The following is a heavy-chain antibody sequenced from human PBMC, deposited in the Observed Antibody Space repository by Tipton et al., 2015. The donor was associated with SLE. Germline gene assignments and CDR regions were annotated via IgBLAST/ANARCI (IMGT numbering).Heavy chain of an antibody. J-gene: IGHJ4*02. Sequence: TLSLTCTVSGGSISSYYWSWIRQPPGKGLEWIGYIYYSGSTNYNPSLKSRVTISVDTSKNQFSLKLSSVTAADTAVYYRAGARGYIVVVVTAFFDYWGQGTLVTVSS. CDR1: GGSISSYY. V-gene: IGHV4-59*12. CDR3: AGARGYIVVVVTAFFDY. D-gene: IGHD2-15*01. CDR2: IYYSGST.